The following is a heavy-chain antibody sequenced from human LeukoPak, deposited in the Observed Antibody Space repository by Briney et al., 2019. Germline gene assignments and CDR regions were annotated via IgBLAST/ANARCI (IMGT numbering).Heavy chain of an antibody. J-gene: IGHJ4*02. CDR1: GFTFSSYS. V-gene: IGHV3-21*01. CDR2: ISSSSSYI. D-gene: IGHD6-13*01. CDR3: ARDHLNASSSWYGELDY. Sequence: GGSLRLPCAASGFTFSSYSMNWVRQAPGKGLEWVSSISSSSSYIYYADSVKGRFTISRDNAKNSLYLQMNSLRAEDTAVYYCARDHLNASSSWYGELDYWGQGTLVTVSS.